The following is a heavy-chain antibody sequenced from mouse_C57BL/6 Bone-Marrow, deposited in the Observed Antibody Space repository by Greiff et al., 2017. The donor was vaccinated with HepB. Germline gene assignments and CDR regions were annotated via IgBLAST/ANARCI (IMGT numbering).Heavy chain of an antibody. CDR3: TREEVYYGSSPLV. Sequence: EVKLMESGEGLVKPGGSLKLSCAASGFTFSSYAMSWVRQTPEKWLEWVAYISSGGDYIYYADTVKGRFTISRDNARNTLYLQMSSLKSEDTAMYYCTREEVYYGSSPLVWGTGTTVTVSS. D-gene: IGHD1-1*01. V-gene: IGHV5-9-1*02. CDR2: ISSGGDYI. CDR1: GFTFSSYA. J-gene: IGHJ1*03.